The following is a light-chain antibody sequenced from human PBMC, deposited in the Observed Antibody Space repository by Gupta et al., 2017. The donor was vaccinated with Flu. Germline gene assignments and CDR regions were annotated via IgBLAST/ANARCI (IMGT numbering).Light chain of an antibody. Sequence: SVTISCTGTSSDVGGYKYVSWYQQYPGEVHKVMIYEVDKRPAGVPDRFSASKSGNTASLTVSGLQAEDEADYYCSSDAGNNNWVFGGGTKVTVL. CDR3: SSDAGNNNWV. CDR1: SSDVGGYKY. CDR2: EVD. J-gene: IGLJ3*02. V-gene: IGLV2-8*01.